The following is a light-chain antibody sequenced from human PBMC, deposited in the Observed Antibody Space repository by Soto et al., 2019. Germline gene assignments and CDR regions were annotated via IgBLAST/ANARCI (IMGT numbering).Light chain of an antibody. Sequence: DIQMTQSPSTLSASVADRFTITCRASQSISSWLAWYQQKPGKAPKLLIYDASSLESGVPSRFSGSGSGTEFTLTISSLQPDDFATYYCQQYNSYSTFGQGTKVDIK. CDR2: DAS. V-gene: IGKV1-5*01. CDR3: QQYNSYST. J-gene: IGKJ1*01. CDR1: QSISSW.